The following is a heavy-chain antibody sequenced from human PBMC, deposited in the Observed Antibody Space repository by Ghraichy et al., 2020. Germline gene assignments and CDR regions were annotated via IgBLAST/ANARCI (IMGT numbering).Heavy chain of an antibody. J-gene: IGHJ4*02. CDR1: GFSISSGYY. CDR2: IFHSGST. CDR3: ALETYTNS. D-gene: IGHD2-2*02. Sequence: SETLSLTCTVSGFSISSGYYWGWIRQPPGKGLEWIGSIFHSGSTYYNPSLKSRVTISVDTSKNQFSLKLRSVTAADTAVYYCALETYTNSWGQGTLVTVSS. V-gene: IGHV4-38-2*02.